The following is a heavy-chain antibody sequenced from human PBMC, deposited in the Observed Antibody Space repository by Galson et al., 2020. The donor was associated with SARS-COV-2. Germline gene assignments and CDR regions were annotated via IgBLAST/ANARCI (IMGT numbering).Heavy chain of an antibody. CDR1: GYTFTSYD. J-gene: IGHJ5*02. V-gene: IGHV1-8*01. Sequence: ASVKVSCKASGYTFTSYDINWVRQATGQGLEWMGWMNPNSGNTGHAQKFQGRVTMTRNTSISTTYMELSSLRSEDTAVYYCAREESLPYYYDSSGYYLPNWFDPWGQGTLVTVSS. D-gene: IGHD3-22*01. CDR2: MNPNSGNT. CDR3: AREESLPYYYDSSGYYLPNWFDP.